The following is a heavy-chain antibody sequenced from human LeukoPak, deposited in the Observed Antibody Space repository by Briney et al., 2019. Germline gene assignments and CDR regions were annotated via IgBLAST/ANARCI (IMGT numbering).Heavy chain of an antibody. CDR2: INSDGSST. J-gene: IGHJ4*02. D-gene: IGHD6-19*01. CDR1: GFTFSSYW. Sequence: GGYLRLSCAASGFTFSSYWMHWVRQAPGKGLVWVSRINSDGSSTSYADSVKGRFTISRDNAKNTLYLQMNSLRAEDAAVYYCARQELLWNSSGWYPHNDYWGQGTLVTVSS. CDR3: ARQELLWNSSGWYPHNDY. V-gene: IGHV3-74*01.